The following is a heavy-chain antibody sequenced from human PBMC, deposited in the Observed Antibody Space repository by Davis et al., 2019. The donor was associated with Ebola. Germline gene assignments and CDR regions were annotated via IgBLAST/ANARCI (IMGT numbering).Heavy chain of an antibody. CDR3: ASPGTSCYAAYYGMDV. V-gene: IGHV1-3*01. CDR1: GYTFTSYA. Sequence: AASVKVSCKASGYTFTSYAMHWVRQAPGQRLEWMGWINAGNGNTKYSQKFQGRVTITRDTSASTAYMELSRLRSEDTAVYYCASPGTSCYAAYYGMDVWGQGTTVTVSS. D-gene: IGHD2-2*01. J-gene: IGHJ6*02. CDR2: INAGNGNT.